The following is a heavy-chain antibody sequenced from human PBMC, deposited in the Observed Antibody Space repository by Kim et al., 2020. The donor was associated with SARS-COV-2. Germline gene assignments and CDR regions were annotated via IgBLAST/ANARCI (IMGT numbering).Heavy chain of an antibody. CDR3: ARFGFAYYMDV. J-gene: IGHJ6*03. Sequence: TGYADAVKGRFTISRDNAKNSLYLQMNSLRAEDTALYYCARFGFAYYMDVWGKGTTVTVSS. V-gene: IGHV3-20*03. D-gene: IGHD3-16*01. CDR2: T.